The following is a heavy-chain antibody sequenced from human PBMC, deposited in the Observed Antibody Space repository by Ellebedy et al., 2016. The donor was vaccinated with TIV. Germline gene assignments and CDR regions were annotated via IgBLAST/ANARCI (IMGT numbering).Heavy chain of an antibody. Sequence: GESLKISXAASGFTFSGYGMYWVRQAPGKGLEWVAVIWYDGSKKYYGDSVKGRFTISRDNGRNTLYLQMNSLRAEDTAVYYCARSSFPKSGYLSDIDFWGQGTLVTVSS. CDR2: IWYDGSKK. V-gene: IGHV3-33*07. D-gene: IGHD3-22*01. CDR3: ARSSFPKSGYLSDIDF. J-gene: IGHJ4*02. CDR1: GFTFSGYG.